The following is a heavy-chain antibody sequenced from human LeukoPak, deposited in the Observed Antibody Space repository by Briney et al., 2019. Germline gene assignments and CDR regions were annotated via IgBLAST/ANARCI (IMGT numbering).Heavy chain of an antibody. D-gene: IGHD1-1*01. Sequence: SETLSLTCTVSGGSISSYYWNWIRQPPGKGLEWIGYISYTGTTNYNPSLKSRVTISVDTSKSQFSLKLSSVTAADTAVYYCARGEDWKSTTFDYWGQGNLVTVSS. CDR1: GGSISSYY. J-gene: IGHJ4*02. CDR3: ARGEDWKSTTFDY. CDR2: ISYTGTT. V-gene: IGHV4-59*01.